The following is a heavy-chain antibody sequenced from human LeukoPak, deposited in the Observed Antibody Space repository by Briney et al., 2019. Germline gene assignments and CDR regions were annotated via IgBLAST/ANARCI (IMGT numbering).Heavy chain of an antibody. CDR2: ISSSGSTI. D-gene: IGHD1-26*01. J-gene: IGHJ4*02. CDR3: ARALGRATFFFDY. V-gene: IGHV3-48*03. Sequence: PGGSLRLSCAASRFTFSSYEMNWVRQAPGKGLEWVSYISSSGSTIYYADSVKGRFTISRDNAKNSLYLQMNSLRAEDTAVYYCARALGRATFFFDYWGQGTLVTVSS. CDR1: RFTFSSYE.